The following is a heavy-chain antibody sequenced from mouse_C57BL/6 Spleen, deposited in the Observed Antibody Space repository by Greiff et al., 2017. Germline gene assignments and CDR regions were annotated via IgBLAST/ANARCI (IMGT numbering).Heavy chain of an antibody. D-gene: IGHD3-2*02. CDR2: INPSTGGT. Sequence: EVKLLESGPELVKPGASVKISCKASGYSFTGYYMNWVKQSPEKSLEWIGEINPSTGGTTYNQKFKAKATLTVDKSSSTAYMQLKSLTSEDSAVYYCARGSGYSFDDWGQGTTLTVSS. CDR3: ARGSGYSFDD. J-gene: IGHJ2*01. CDR1: GYSFTGYY. V-gene: IGHV1-42*01.